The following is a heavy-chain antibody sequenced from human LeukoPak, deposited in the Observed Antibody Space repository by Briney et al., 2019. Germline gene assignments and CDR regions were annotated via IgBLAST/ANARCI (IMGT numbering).Heavy chain of an antibody. J-gene: IGHJ4*02. D-gene: IGHD3-3*01. CDR3: ATMKAVRVNDFWSGYPDY. Sequence: SETLSLTCTVSGDSISSGGYHWNWIRQRPGKGLEWIGYIYDSGSTYYSPSLKSRLTISVDTSKNQFSLKLSSVTAADTAVYYCATMKAVRVNDFWSGYPDYWGQGTLVTVSS. V-gene: IGHV4-31*03. CDR1: GDSISSGGYH. CDR2: IYDSGST.